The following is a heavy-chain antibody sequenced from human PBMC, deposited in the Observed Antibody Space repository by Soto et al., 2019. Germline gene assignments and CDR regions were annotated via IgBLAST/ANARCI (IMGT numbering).Heavy chain of an antibody. CDR2: VFYSGST. V-gene: IGHV4-59*01. CDR1: GSSITSEY. CDR3: AGRHSGGSRRAQYYYYYMDV. Sequence: SEPLALTSVFSGSSITSEYWWWIRQPPAQGPEWIGYVFYSGSTNYNPSLKSRVTISVDTSKNQFSLKLSSVTAADTAVYYCAGRHSGGSRRAQYYYYYMDVWGKGTTVTVS. D-gene: IGHD6-25*01. J-gene: IGHJ6*03.